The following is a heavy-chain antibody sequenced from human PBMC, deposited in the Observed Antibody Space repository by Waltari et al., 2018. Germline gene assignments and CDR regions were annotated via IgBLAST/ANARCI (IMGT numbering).Heavy chain of an antibody. J-gene: IGHJ4*02. V-gene: IGHV1-2*06. CDR1: GYTFTGYY. CDR3: ARPIAAAGKPLDY. CDR2: INPNRGGT. Sequence: QVQLVQSGAEVKKPGASVKVSCKASGYTFTGYYMHWVRQAPGQGLEWMGRINPNRGGTNDTQKFQGRVTMTRDTSISTAYMELSRLRSDDTAVYYCARPIAAAGKPLDYWGQGTLVTVSS. D-gene: IGHD6-13*01.